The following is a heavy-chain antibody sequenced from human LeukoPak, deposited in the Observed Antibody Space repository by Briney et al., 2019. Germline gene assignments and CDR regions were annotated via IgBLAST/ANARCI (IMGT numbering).Heavy chain of an antibody. CDR2: INSDGSST. V-gene: IGHV3-74*01. Sequence: RSGGSLRLSCAASGFTFSSYWMHWVRQAPGKGLVWVSRINSDGSSTSYADSVKGRFTISRDNAKNTLYLQMNSLRAEDTAVYYCARDRYCSSTSCYQGSDYWGQGTLVTVSS. CDR3: ARDRYCSSTSCYQGSDY. CDR1: GFTFSSYW. D-gene: IGHD2-2*01. J-gene: IGHJ4*02.